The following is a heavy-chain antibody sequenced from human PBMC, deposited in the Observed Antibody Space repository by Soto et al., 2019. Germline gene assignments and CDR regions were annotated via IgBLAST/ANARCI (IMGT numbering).Heavy chain of an antibody. D-gene: IGHD3-10*01. CDR1: GGTFSSYA. V-gene: IGHV1-69*13. CDR3: ARVKYGSGSYYLTVFYYYGMDV. Sequence: SVKVSCKASGGTFSSYAISWVRQAPGQGLEWMGGIIPIFGTANYAQKFQGRVTITADESTSTAYMELSSLRSEDTAVYYCARVKYGSGSYYLTVFYYYGMDVWGQGTTVTVSS. J-gene: IGHJ6*02. CDR2: IIPIFGTA.